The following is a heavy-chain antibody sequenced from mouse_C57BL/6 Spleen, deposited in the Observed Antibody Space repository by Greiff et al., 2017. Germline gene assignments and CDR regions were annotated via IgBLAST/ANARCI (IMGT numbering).Heavy chain of an antibody. Sequence: QVQLQQSGAELAKPGASVKLSCKASGYTFTSYWMHWVKQRPGQGLEWIGYINPSSGYTKYNQKFKDKATLTADKSSSTAYMQLSSLTYEDSAGYYCALYYSNYGFDYWGQGTTLTVSS. CDR1: GYTFTSYW. J-gene: IGHJ2*01. CDR3: ALYYSNYGFDY. CDR2: INPSSGYT. D-gene: IGHD2-5*01. V-gene: IGHV1-7*01.